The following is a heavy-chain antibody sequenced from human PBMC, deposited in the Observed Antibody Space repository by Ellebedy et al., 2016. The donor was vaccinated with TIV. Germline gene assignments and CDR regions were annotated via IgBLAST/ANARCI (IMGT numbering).Heavy chain of an antibody. Sequence: MPGGSLRLSCNVSGGSISTFYWSWIRQPPGKGLEFIGYIYYIGITNYNPSLESRVAISIDTSKNQFSLKLSSVTTADTAVYYCARWVGHFDFWGQGAQVTVSS. CDR3: ARWVGHFDF. D-gene: IGHD1-26*01. CDR2: IYYIGIT. V-gene: IGHV4-59*01. CDR1: GGSISTFY. J-gene: IGHJ4*02.